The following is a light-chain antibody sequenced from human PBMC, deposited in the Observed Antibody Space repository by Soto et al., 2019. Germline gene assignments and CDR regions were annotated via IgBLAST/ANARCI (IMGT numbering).Light chain of an antibody. V-gene: IGKV1-5*01. CDR3: QHLNNYPPYT. CDR1: QSISSW. J-gene: IGKJ2*01. Sequence: DIQMTQSPSTLSASVGDRVTITCRASQSISSWLAWYQQKPGKAPKLLIYDASSLESGVPSRFSGSGSGTEFTLTISSLQPDDFATYYCQHLNNYPPYTFGQGTKLEIK. CDR2: DAS.